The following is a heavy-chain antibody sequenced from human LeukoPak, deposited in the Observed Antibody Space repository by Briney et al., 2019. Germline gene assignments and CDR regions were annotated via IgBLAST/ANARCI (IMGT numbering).Heavy chain of an antibody. D-gene: IGHD1-26*01. Sequence: SETLSLTCTVSGGSISSYYWSWIRQPPGKGLEWIGYIYYSGSTNYNPSFKSRVIISVDTSKNQFSLKLSSVTAADTAVYYCSRVEVGATHYYFDYWGQGTLVTVSS. CDR2: IYYSGST. CDR3: SRVEVGATHYYFDY. J-gene: IGHJ4*02. V-gene: IGHV4-59*01. CDR1: GGSISSYY.